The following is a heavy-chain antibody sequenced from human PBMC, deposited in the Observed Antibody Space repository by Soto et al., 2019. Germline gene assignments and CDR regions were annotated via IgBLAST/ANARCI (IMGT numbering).Heavy chain of an antibody. CDR1: GGSISSYY. CDR2: IYYSGST. J-gene: IGHJ4*02. Sequence: SETLSLTCTVSGGSISSYYWSWIRQPPGKGLEWIGYIYYSGSTNYNPSLKSRVTISLDTSKNQFSLQLSSVTAADTAVYYCARVGGNLSYYYDDSGYYALPMFDYWGQGTLVTVSS. CDR3: ARVGGNLSYYYDDSGYYALPMFDY. V-gene: IGHV4-59*01. D-gene: IGHD3-22*01.